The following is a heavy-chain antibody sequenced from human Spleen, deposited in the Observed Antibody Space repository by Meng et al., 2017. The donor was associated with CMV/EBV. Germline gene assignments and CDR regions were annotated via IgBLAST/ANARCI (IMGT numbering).Heavy chain of an antibody. CDR3: ARSLYYDFWTGYYGNFDY. CDR2: INPNSGGT. J-gene: IGHJ4*02. Sequence: ASVKVSCKASGYTFTSYGISWVRQAPGQGLEWMGWINPNSGGTNYAQKFQGRVTMTRDTSINTAYMELSRLTSDDTAVYYCARSLYYDFWTGYYGNFDYWGQGTLVTVSS. D-gene: IGHD3-3*01. V-gene: IGHV1-2*02. CDR1: GYTFTSYG.